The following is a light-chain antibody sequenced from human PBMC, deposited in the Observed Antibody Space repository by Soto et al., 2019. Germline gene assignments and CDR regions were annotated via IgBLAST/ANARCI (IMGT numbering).Light chain of an antibody. CDR1: QSISNF. J-gene: IGKJ1*01. V-gene: IGKV1-39*01. CDR3: XXXXXXXXX. CDR2: TAS. Sequence: DIQMTQSPSSLSASVGDRVTITCRASQSISNFLNWYQQNPGKPPKLLIYTASALQSGVQSRFSGSGSGTDFTLTISSLQPEDFATXXXXXXXXXXXXFXQGTKVDIK.